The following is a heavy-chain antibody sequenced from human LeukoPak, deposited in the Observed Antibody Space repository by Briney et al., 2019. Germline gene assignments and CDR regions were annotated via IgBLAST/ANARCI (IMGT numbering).Heavy chain of an antibody. V-gene: IGHV3-11*04. CDR1: GFTFSDYY. J-gene: IGHJ4*02. CDR2: ITDTGTTI. Sequence: PGGSLRLSCAASGFTFSDYYMSWIRQAPGKGLEWVSYITDTGTTIYYPDSVKGRFTISRDNAKNSLYLQMNSLRAEDTAVYYCARRHCSSTSCPLVDYWGQGTLVTVSS. D-gene: IGHD2-2*01. CDR3: ARRHCSSTSCPLVDY.